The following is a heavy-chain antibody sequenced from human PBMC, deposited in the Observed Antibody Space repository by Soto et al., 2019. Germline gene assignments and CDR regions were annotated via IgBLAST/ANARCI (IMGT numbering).Heavy chain of an antibody. V-gene: IGHV3-9*01. Sequence: PGGSLRLSCAASGFPFDDYAMHWVRQAPGKGLEWVSGISWNSGGVSYADSVKGRFTISRDNAKNSLFLQMNSLRPEDTAFYYCASFHYYDILTGYYDYWGQGTLVTVSS. CDR3: ASFHYYDILTGYYDY. D-gene: IGHD3-9*01. CDR1: GFPFDDYA. J-gene: IGHJ4*02. CDR2: ISWNSGGV.